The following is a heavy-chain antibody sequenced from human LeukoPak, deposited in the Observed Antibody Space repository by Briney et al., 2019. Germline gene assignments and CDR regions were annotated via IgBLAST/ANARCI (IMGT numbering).Heavy chain of an antibody. J-gene: IGHJ5*02. CDR2: INHSGST. CDR1: GGSFSGYY. Sequence: SETLSLTCAVYGGSFSGYYWSWIRQPPGKGLEWIGEINHSGSTNYNPSLKSRVTISVHTSKNQFSLKLSSVTAADTAVYYCARSSRSSSWFDPWGQGTLVTVSS. CDR3: ARSSRSSSWFDP. D-gene: IGHD6-6*01. V-gene: IGHV4-34*01.